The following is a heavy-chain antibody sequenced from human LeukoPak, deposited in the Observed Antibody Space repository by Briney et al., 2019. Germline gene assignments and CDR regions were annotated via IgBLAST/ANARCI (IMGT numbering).Heavy chain of an antibody. CDR2: IRYDGSNK. V-gene: IGHV3-30*02. CDR3: ARGSNDILTGYYIDDAFDI. J-gene: IGHJ3*02. D-gene: IGHD3-9*01. Sequence: PGGSLRLSCAASGFTFSSYEMNWVRQAPGKGLEWVAFIRYDGSNKYYADSVKGRFTISRDNSKNTLYLQMNSLRAEDTAVYYCARGSNDILTGYYIDDAFDIWGQGTMVTVSS. CDR1: GFTFSSYE.